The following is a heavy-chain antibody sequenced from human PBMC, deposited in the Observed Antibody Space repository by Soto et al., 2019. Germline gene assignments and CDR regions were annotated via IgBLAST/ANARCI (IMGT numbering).Heavy chain of an antibody. CDR3: AGIVATNFDY. Sequence: PSETLSLTCTVSGGSISRSGYYWSWIRQHPGKGPEWIGYIYFSGSTYYNPSLKSRVTISVDTSKNQFSLNLNSVTAADTAVYYCAGIVATNFDYWGQGTLVTVSS. J-gene: IGHJ4*02. D-gene: IGHD5-12*01. CDR2: IYFSGST. V-gene: IGHV4-31*03. CDR1: GGSISRSGYY.